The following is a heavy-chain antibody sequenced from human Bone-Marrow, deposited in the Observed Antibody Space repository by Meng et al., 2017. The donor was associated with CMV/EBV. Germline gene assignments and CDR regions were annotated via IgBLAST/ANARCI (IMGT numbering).Heavy chain of an antibody. CDR2: ISAYNGNT. V-gene: IGHV1-18*01. Sequence: ASVKVSCKASGYTFTSYGISWVRQAPGQGLEWMGWISAYNGNTNYAQKLQGRVTMTTDTSTSTAYMELRSLRSDDTAVYYCAKDSFRARWLALPPYGMDVWGQGTTVTVSS. CDR3: AKDSFRARWLALPPYGMDV. CDR1: GYTFTSYG. D-gene: IGHD6-19*01. J-gene: IGHJ6*02.